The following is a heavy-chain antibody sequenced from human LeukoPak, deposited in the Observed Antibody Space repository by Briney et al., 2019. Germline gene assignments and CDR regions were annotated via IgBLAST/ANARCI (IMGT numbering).Heavy chain of an antibody. CDR1: GFTFSSYS. Sequence: GGSLRLSCAASGFTFSSYSMNWVRQAPGKGLEWVSSISSSSSYIYYADSVKGRFTISRDNAKNSLYLQMNSLRAEDTAVYYCARDELSLEWELLRDNWFDPWGQGTLVTVSS. CDR2: ISSSSSYI. J-gene: IGHJ5*02. V-gene: IGHV3-21*01. D-gene: IGHD1-26*01. CDR3: ARDELSLEWELLRDNWFDP.